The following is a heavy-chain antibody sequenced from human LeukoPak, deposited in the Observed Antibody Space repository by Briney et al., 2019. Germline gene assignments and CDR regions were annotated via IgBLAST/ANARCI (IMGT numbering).Heavy chain of an antibody. CDR2: IYSGGST. J-gene: IGHJ3*02. CDR3: ARDRSDIPDAFDI. CDR1: GFTVSSNY. V-gene: IGHV3-66*01. D-gene: IGHD2-15*01. Sequence: GGSLRLSCAASGFTVSSNYMSWVRQAPGKGLEWVSVIYSGGSTYYADSVKGRFTISRDNSKNTLYLQMNSLRAEDAAVYYCARDRSDIPDAFDIWGEGRMVSVSS.